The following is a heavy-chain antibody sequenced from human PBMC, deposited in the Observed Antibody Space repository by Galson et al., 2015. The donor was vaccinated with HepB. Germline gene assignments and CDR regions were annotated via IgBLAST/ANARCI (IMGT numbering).Heavy chain of an antibody. CDR1: GYSFTSYW. V-gene: IGHV5-51*01. Sequence: QSGAEVKKPGESLKISCKGSGYSFTSYWIGWVRQMPGKGLEWMGIIYPGDSDTRYSPSFQGQVTISADKSISTAYLQWSSLKASDTAMYYCARLPIAAAGTPALFDYWGQGTLVTVSS. D-gene: IGHD6-13*01. CDR2: IYPGDSDT. CDR3: ARLPIAAAGTPALFDY. J-gene: IGHJ4*02.